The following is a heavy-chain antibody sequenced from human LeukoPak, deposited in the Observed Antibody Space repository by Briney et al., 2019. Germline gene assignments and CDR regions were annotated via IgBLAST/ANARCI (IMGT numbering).Heavy chain of an antibody. CDR3: ARGPVFSDY. CDR1: GGSISSGSYY. D-gene: IGHD1-14*01. V-gene: IGHV4-61*02. Sequence: PSETLSPTCTVSGGSISSGSYYWSWIRQPAGEGLEWIGRIYTSGSTNYNPSLKSRVTISVDTSKNQFSLKLSSVTAADTAVYHCARGPVFSDYWGQGTLVTVSS. CDR2: IYTSGST. J-gene: IGHJ4*02.